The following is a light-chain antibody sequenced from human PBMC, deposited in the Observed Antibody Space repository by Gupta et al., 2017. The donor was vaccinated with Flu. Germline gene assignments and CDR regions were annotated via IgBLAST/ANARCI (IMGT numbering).Light chain of an antibody. CDR2: AAS. V-gene: IGKV1-39*01. J-gene: IGKJ2*03. CDR1: QSIGNY. Sequence: DIQMTHSPSSLSASVGDRVTIPCRASQSIGNYLNWYQLKPGKAPKLLIYAASRLQSGVPSRFSGSGSETDFTLTINTLQPEDCATYYCQQTYRVPHSFGQGTKVEIK. CDR3: QQTYRVPHS.